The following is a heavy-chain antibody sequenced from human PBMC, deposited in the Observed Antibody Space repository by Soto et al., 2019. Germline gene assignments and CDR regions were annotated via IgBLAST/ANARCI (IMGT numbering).Heavy chain of an antibody. CDR2: IIPIFGTA. CDR1: GGTFSSYA. D-gene: IGHD6-19*01. CDR3: GKYSSGWYYYYGMDV. Sequence: ASVKVSCKASGGTFSSYAISWVRQAPGQGLEWMGGIIPIFGTANYAQKFQGRVTITADESTSTAYMELSSLRSEDTAVYYCGKYSSGWYYYYGMDVWGQGTTVTVSS. J-gene: IGHJ6*02. V-gene: IGHV1-69*13.